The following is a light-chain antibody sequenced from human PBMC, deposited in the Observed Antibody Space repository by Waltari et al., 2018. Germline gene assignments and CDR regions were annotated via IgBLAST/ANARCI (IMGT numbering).Light chain of an antibody. J-gene: IGLJ2*01. CDR3: SSYTTTNAVV. Sequence: QSALTQPASVSGSPGQSVTISCAGTSSDVGGYNYVSWYQQPPGKAPQLVIFDVTDRPSGVSTRFSGSKSGNTASLTISGLQAEDEADYYCSSYTTTNAVVFGGGTRVTVL. CDR1: SSDVGGYNY. CDR2: DVT. V-gene: IGLV2-14*03.